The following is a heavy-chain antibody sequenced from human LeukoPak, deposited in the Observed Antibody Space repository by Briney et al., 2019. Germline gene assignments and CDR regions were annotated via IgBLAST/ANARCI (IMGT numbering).Heavy chain of an antibody. CDR2: IKQDGSEK. V-gene: IGHV3-7*01. CDR3: AREGDGSGSSYYYYYGMDV. J-gene: IGHJ6*02. CDR1: GFTFSSYW. Sequence: GGSLRLSCAASGFTFSSYWMSCVRQAPGKGVEWVANIKQDGSEKYYVDSVKGRFTISRDNAKNSLYLQMNSLRAEDTAVYYCAREGDGSGSSYYYYYGMDVWGQGTTVTVSS. D-gene: IGHD3-10*01.